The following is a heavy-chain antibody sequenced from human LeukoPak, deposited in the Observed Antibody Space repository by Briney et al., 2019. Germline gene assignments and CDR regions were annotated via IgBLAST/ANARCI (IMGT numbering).Heavy chain of an antibody. D-gene: IGHD2-2*01. J-gene: IGHJ5*02. CDR1: GYSISSGYY. Sequence: SETLSLTCTVSGYSISSGYYWGWIRQPPGKGLEWIGSIYYSGSTYYNPSLKSRVTISVDTSKNQFSLKLSSVTAADTAVYYCASSFMTAVAWFDPWGQGTLVTVSS. CDR3: ASSFMTAVAWFDP. CDR2: IYYSGST. V-gene: IGHV4-38-2*02.